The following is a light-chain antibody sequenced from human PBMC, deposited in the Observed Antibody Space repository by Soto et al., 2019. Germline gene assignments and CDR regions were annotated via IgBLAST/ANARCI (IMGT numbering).Light chain of an antibody. CDR3: LHYFGYPRT. J-gene: IGKJ1*01. V-gene: IGKV1-17*01. CDR2: TAS. CDR1: QGSAKD. Sequence: DIQMTQSPSSLSASVGDRVTITCRASQGSAKDFSWYQQKPGKAPKRLISTASSLESGVPSRFSGSGSGTEFTLTISSLQPEDFATYYCLHYFGYPRTFGQGTKVEI.